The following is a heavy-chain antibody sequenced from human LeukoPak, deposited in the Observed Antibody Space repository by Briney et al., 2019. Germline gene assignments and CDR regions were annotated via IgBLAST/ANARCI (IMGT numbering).Heavy chain of an antibody. V-gene: IGHV3-30*03. D-gene: IGHD5-24*01. J-gene: IGHJ4*02. CDR2: ISYDGSNK. CDR1: GFIFSSYG. Sequence: PGTSLRLSCAASGFIFSSYGMHWVRQAPGKGLEWVAVISYDGSNKYYADSVKGRFTISRDNPRNTLYLQMNSLRSEDTAVYYCAWELTKRYDSWGQGTLVTVSS. CDR3: AWELTKRYDS.